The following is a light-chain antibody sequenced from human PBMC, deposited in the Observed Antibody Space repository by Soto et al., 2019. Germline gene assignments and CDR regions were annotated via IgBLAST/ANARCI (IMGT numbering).Light chain of an antibody. CDR2: GNI. CDR1: SSNIGAGYD. CDR3: QSYDSSLSGSVV. V-gene: IGLV1-40*01. J-gene: IGLJ2*01. Sequence: QSVLTQPPSVSGAPGQRVTISCTGSSSNIGAGYDIHWYQQLPGTAPKLLIYGNINRPSGVPDRFSGSKSGTSAFLAITGLQAEDEADYYCQSYDSSLSGSVVFGGGTKLTVL.